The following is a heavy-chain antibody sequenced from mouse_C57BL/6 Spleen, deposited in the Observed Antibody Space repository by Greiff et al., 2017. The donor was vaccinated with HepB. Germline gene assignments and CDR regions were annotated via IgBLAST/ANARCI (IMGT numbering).Heavy chain of an antibody. V-gene: IGHV1-69*01. CDR1: GYTFTSYW. D-gene: IGHD1-1*01. J-gene: IGHJ3*01. CDR2: IDPSDSYT. CDR3: SRGGVNYYGSSWFAY. Sequence: QVQLQQPGAELVMPGASVKLSCKASGYTFTSYWMHWVKQRPGQGLEWIGEIDPSDSYTNYNQKFKGKSTLTVDKSSSTAYMQLSSLTSADSAVFYCSRGGVNYYGSSWFAYWGQGTLVTVSA.